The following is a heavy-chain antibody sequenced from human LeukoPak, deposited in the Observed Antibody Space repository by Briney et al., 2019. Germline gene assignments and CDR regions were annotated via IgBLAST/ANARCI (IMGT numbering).Heavy chain of an antibody. CDR2: TDGGST. CDR3: ARGDYNRL. Sequence: GGSLRLSCAASGFIFGKSWMHWVRQAPGKGLVWVSRTDGGSTTYADSVKGRFSVSMDNAQNTLYLQMNSLRAEDTAVYYCARGDYNRLWGQGTLVTVSS. CDR1: GFIFGKSW. J-gene: IGHJ4*02. V-gene: IGHV3-74*01. D-gene: IGHD1-14*01.